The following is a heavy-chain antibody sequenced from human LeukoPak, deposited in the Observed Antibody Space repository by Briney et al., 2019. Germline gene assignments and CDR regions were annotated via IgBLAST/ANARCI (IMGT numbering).Heavy chain of an antibody. CDR2: IIPIFGTA. CDR1: GGTFSSYA. J-gene: IGHJ6*03. D-gene: IGHD4-11*01. CDR3: ARDNSSNYGYMDV. Sequence: SVKVSCKASGGTFSSYAISWVRQAPGQGLEWMGGIIPIFGTANYAQKFQGRVTITTDESTSTAYMELSSLRSEDTVVYYCARDNSSNYGYMDVWGKGTTVTVSS. V-gene: IGHV1-69*05.